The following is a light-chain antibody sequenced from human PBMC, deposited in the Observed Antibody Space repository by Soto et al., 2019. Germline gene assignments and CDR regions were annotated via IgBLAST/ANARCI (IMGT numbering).Light chain of an antibody. V-gene: IGLV3-21*04. CDR1: TIGSKS. J-gene: IGLJ2*01. Sequence: SYELPQPPSLSVAPGKTARITWGGNTIGSKSVHWYQQKPGQAPVLVIYYDSDRPSGIPERFSGSNYGNTATVTISRVAAGYEADYYCQVWDSSSDRDVVVVVGTQLTVL. CDR2: YDS. CDR3: QVWDSSSDRDVV.